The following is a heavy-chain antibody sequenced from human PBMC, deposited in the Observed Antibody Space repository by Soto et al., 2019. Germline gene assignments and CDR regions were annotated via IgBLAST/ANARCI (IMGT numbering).Heavy chain of an antibody. Sequence: EVQLVESGGGLVQPGRSLRLSCAASGFIFDDYAMHWVRQAPGKGLEWVAGISWNSCSIGYADSVKGRFTISRDNAKISKYLQMNNLSAEDTAVYYWAKDLGDVGGGDFDFWGQGTLVTVSS. V-gene: IGHV3-9*01. CDR1: GFIFDDYA. J-gene: IGHJ4*02. CDR2: ISWNSCSI. D-gene: IGHD3-16*01. CDR3: AKDLGDVGGGDFDF.